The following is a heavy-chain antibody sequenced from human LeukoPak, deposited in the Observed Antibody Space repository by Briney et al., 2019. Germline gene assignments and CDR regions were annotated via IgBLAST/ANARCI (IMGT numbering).Heavy chain of an antibody. Sequence: ASVTVSCKASGYTFTSYDSNWVRQATGQGLEWMGWMNPNSGDTAYVQKFQGRVTMTRDTSINTAYMEVSSLRSEDTAVYYCTRGSFGSGSYNDYWGQGTLVTVSS. J-gene: IGHJ4*02. V-gene: IGHV1-8*01. CDR2: MNPNSGDT. CDR1: GYTFTSYD. D-gene: IGHD3-10*01. CDR3: TRGSFGSGSYNDY.